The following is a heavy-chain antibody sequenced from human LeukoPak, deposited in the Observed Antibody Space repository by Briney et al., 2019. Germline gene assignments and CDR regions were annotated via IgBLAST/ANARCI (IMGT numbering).Heavy chain of an antibody. CDR2: IYYSGTS. Sequence: SETLSLTCTVSGGSISGYYWGWIRQPPGKGLEWVGYIYYSGTSNYNRSLRSRVTISVDTSKNQFSLKLSSVTAADTAVYYCARHVWLQPFDYWGQGTLVTVSS. CDR1: GGSISGYY. CDR3: ARHVWLQPFDY. V-gene: IGHV4-59*08. D-gene: IGHD3-9*01. J-gene: IGHJ4*02.